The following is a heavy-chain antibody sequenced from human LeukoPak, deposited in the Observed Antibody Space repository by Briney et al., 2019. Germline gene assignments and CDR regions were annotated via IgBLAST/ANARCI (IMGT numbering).Heavy chain of an antibody. CDR2: IYTSGST. CDR3: ARGRPGGMVTDFDY. D-gene: IGHD5-18*01. CDR1: GGSISSYY. V-gene: IGHV4-4*07. Sequence: SETLSLTCSVSGGSISSYYWSWIRQPAGKGLEWIGRIYTSGSTNYNPSLKSRVTISVDKSKTQFSLKLSSVTAADTAVYYCARGRPGGMVTDFDYWGQGTLVTVSS. J-gene: IGHJ4*02.